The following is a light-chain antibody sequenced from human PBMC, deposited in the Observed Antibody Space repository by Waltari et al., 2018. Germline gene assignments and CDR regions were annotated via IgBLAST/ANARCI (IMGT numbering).Light chain of an antibody. V-gene: IGLV3-21*04. CDR2: NDY. CDR1: NIGSKN. J-gene: IGLJ1*01. CDR3: QVWDSGSDYV. Sequence: SYVLTQPPSVSVAPGNTASLTCGGDNIGSKNVHWYQQKPGQAPVLVISNDYDRTSVMPDRFSGSNSGNTATLTISSVEAGDEADYICQVWDSGSDYVFGTGTKVTVL.